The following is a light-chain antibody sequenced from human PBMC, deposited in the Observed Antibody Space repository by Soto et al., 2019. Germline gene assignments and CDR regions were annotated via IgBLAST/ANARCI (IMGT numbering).Light chain of an antibody. CDR1: SSDVGGYNY. V-gene: IGLV2-14*01. CDR2: EFN. Sequence: QSALTQPASVSGSPGQSITISCTGTSSDVGGYNYVSWYQQHPGKAPKLMISEFNNCPSGVSNRFSGSKSGNTAYLTISGLQAEDEADYYCSSYTSSSTLVFGGGTKLTVL. J-gene: IGLJ2*01. CDR3: SSYTSSSTLV.